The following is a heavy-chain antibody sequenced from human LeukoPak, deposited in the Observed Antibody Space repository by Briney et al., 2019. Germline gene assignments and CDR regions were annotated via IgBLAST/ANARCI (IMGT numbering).Heavy chain of an antibody. J-gene: IGHJ5*02. CDR3: AREGEYSSSPHNWFDP. CDR2: IYPGDSDT. Sequence: GESLKISCKGSGYSFTNYWIGWVRQMPGKGLEWMGIIYPGDSDTKYSPSFQGQVTISADKSINTAYLQWSSLKASDTAMYYCAREGEYSSSPHNWFDPWGQGILVTVSS. D-gene: IGHD6-6*01. CDR1: GYSFTNYW. V-gene: IGHV5-51*01.